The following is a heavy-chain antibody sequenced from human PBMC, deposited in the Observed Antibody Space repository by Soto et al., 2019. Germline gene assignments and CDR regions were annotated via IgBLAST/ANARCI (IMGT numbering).Heavy chain of an antibody. CDR2: IKQDGSEK. Sequence: GESLKISCAASGFTFSSYWMSWVRQAPGKGLEWVANIKQDGSEKYYVDSVKGRFTISRDNAKNSLYLQMNSLRAEDTAVYYCARVSGSYYYYFDYWGQGTLVTVSS. D-gene: IGHD1-26*01. J-gene: IGHJ4*02. CDR3: ARVSGSYYYYFDY. V-gene: IGHV3-7*01. CDR1: GFTFSSYW.